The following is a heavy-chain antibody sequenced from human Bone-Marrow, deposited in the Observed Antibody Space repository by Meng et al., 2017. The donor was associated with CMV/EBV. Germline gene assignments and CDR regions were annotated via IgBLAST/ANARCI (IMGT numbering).Heavy chain of an antibody. Sequence: GFTFSNFAMHWVRQTPGKGLEWVAVISYDGNNKYYADSVKGRFTISRDNSKSTLFLQMNSPRSEDTAVYYCARRGDYSSSWMYFDFWGQGTLVTVSS. J-gene: IGHJ4*02. V-gene: IGHV3-30*04. CDR2: ISYDGNNK. CDR3: ARRGDYSSSWMYFDF. D-gene: IGHD6-6*01. CDR1: GFTFSNFA.